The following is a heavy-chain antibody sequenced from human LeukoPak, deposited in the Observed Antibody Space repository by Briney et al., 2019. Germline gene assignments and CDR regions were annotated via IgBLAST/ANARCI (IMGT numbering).Heavy chain of an antibody. CDR1: GYSFTNYW. Sequence: GESLKISCEGSGYSFTNYWIDWVRQMPGKGLEWMGMIYPGGSDTRYSPSFQGQVTISADKSINTAYLQWSSLKASDTAMYYCARRGPIAAAGYYFDYWGQGTLVTVSS. CDR3: ARRGPIAAAGYYFDY. V-gene: IGHV5-51*01. CDR2: IYPGGSDT. D-gene: IGHD6-13*01. J-gene: IGHJ4*02.